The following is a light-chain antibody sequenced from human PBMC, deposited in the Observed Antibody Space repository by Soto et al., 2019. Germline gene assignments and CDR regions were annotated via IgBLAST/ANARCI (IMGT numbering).Light chain of an antibody. Sequence: QSALTQPASVSGSPGQSITISCTGTSSDVGDYNYVSWYQQHPGKAPKLRIYDVSNRPSGVSNRFSASKSGNTASLTISGLQAEDEADYYCSSYSSTTPSVVFGGGTKLTVL. CDR2: DVS. V-gene: IGLV2-14*01. J-gene: IGLJ2*01. CDR1: SSDVGDYNY. CDR3: SSYSSTTPSVV.